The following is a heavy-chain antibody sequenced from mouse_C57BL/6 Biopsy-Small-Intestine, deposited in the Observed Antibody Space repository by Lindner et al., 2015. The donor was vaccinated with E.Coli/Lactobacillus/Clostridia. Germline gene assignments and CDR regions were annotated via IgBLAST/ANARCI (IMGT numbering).Heavy chain of an antibody. CDR1: GFTFRSYA. CDR3: ARARTGTGYFDY. J-gene: IGHJ2*01. D-gene: IGHD4-1*01. Sequence: VQLQELGEGLVKPGGSLKLSCAASGFTFRSYAMSWVRQAPEKRLEWVATISDGGSYTYYLDNVKGRFTISRDNAKNNLYLQMSHLKSEDTAMFYCARARTGTGYFDYWGQGTTLTVSS. CDR2: ISDGGSYT. V-gene: IGHV5-4*01.